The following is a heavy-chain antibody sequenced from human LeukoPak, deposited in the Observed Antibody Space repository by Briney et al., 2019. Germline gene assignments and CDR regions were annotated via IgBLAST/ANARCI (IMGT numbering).Heavy chain of an antibody. D-gene: IGHD3-22*01. Sequence: GGSLRLSCAASGFTFSSYGMHWVRQAPGKGLEWVAFIRYDGSNKYYADSVKGRFTISRDNSKNTLHLQMNSLRAEDTAVYYCARWGYYYDSSGYLTWGQGTLVTVSS. CDR3: ARWGYYYDSSGYLT. CDR2: IRYDGSNK. V-gene: IGHV3-30*02. CDR1: GFTFSSYG. J-gene: IGHJ5*02.